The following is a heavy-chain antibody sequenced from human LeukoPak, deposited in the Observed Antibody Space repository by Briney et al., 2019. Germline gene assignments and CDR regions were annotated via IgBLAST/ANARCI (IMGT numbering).Heavy chain of an antibody. CDR3: ARDSSGWYGVDY. CDR2: IYYSGST. Sequence: NPSETLSLTCTVSGGSISSSSYYWGWIRQPPGKGLEWIGSIYYSGSTYYNPSLKSRVTISVDTSKNQFSLKLSSVTAADTAVYYCARDSSGWYGVDYWGQGTLVTVSS. CDR1: GGSISSSSYY. J-gene: IGHJ4*02. V-gene: IGHV4-39*07. D-gene: IGHD6-19*01.